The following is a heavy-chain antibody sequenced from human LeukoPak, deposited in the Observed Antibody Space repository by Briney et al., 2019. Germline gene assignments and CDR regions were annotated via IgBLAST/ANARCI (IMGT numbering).Heavy chain of an antibody. V-gene: IGHV4-4*07. Sequence: PSETLSLTCAVSGGSINSHYCNWIRQPVGKGLEWIGRIYSSGTTNYNPSLKSRVTMSVDTSKNQFSLKLTSVTAADTAVYYCTRDFDCWGQGIVVTVSS. J-gene: IGHJ4*02. CDR1: GGSINSHY. CDR3: TRDFDC. CDR2: IYSSGTT.